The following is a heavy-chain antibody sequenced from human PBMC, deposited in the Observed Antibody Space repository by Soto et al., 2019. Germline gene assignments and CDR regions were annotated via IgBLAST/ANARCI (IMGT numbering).Heavy chain of an antibody. J-gene: IGHJ6*02. D-gene: IGHD2-21*02. CDR3: ARDWGPGGDCSACHYGMDV. V-gene: IGHV3-30-3*01. CDR2: ISYDGSNK. CDR1: GFTFSSYA. Sequence: QVQLVESGGGVVQPGRSLRLSCAASGFTFSSYAMHWVRQAPGKGLEWVAVISYDGSNKYYADSVKGRFTISRDNSKNTLYLQMNSLRAEDTAVYYCARDWGPGGDCSACHYGMDVWGQGTTVTVSS.